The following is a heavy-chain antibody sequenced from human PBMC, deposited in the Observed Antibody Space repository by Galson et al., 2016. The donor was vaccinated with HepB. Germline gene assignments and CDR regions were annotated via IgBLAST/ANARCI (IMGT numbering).Heavy chain of an antibody. CDR3: ATDRGRSPFDY. V-gene: IGHV3-53*01. CDR1: GFTVSYNY. Sequence: SLRLSCAASGFTVSYNYITWVRQPPGKGLEWVSLIYSAGKTYYGDSVKGRFTISRDHSKNTVYLQMNSLRADDTAMYYCATDRGRSPFDYWGQGTLVTVSS. J-gene: IGHJ4*02. CDR2: IYSAGKT. D-gene: IGHD3-16*01.